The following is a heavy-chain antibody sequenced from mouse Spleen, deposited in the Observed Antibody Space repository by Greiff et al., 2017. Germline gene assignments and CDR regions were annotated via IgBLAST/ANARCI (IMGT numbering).Heavy chain of an antibody. CDR3: ARWDYSFAY. V-gene: IGHV1-82*01. J-gene: IGHJ3*01. Sequence: VQLQQSGPELVKPGASVKISCKASGYAFSSSWMNWVKQRPGKGLEWIGRIYPGDGDTNYNGKFKGKATLTADKSSSTAYMQLSSLTSEDSAVYFCARWDYSFAYWGQGTLVTVSA. CDR1: GYAFSSSW. D-gene: IGHD1-1*01. CDR2: IYPGDGDT.